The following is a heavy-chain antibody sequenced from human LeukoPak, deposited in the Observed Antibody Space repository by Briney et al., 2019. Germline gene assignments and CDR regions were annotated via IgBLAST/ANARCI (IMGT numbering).Heavy chain of an antibody. Sequence: SETLSLTCIVSGGSISNYYWSWIRQPAGKGLEWVGRIYTSGSPDYNPSLRSRITMSVDTSKNQFSLKLTSVTAADTAVYYCARGFGMKTGEALDIWGQGTMVTVSS. CDR3: ARGFGMKTGEALDI. D-gene: IGHD3-10*01. CDR2: IYTSGSP. J-gene: IGHJ3*02. V-gene: IGHV4-4*07. CDR1: GGSISNYY.